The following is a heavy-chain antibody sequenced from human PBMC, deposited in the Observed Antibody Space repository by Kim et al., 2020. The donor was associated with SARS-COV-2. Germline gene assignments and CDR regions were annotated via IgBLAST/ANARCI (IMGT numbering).Heavy chain of an antibody. Sequence: DPVKGRFTISRDNSKNTLYLQMNSLRAEDTAVYYCAKDKGDILTGPYFDYWGQGTLVTVSS. J-gene: IGHJ4*02. D-gene: IGHD3-9*01. V-gene: IGHV3-33*06. CDR3: AKDKGDILTGPYFDY.